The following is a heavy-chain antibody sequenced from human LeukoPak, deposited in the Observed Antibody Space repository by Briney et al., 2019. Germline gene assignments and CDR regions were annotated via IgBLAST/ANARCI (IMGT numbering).Heavy chain of an antibody. J-gene: IGHJ3*02. Sequence: SETLSLTCTVSGASISGYYWSWIRQPPGKGLEWIGYIYYSGSTNYNPSLKSRVTISVDTSKNQFSLELSSVTAADTAVYYCARDRGTTFPDAFDIWGQGTMVTVSS. CDR3: ARDRGTTFPDAFDI. D-gene: IGHD2/OR15-2a*01. CDR1: GASISGYY. V-gene: IGHV4-59*01. CDR2: IYYSGST.